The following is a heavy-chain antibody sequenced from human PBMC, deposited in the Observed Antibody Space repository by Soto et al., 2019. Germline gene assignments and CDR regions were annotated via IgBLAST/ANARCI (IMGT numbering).Heavy chain of an antibody. J-gene: IGHJ3*01. CDR2: IFYAGTT. V-gene: IGHV4-59*01. D-gene: IGHD2-15*01. CDR3: ARHDRIAKLQNCMGL. Sequence: PSETLSLTCTVSGGSIIGFYWSWMRQPPGKGLEWIGYIFYAGTTLYTPSLKSRVTISVDTSKNQFSLKLSSVTAADTAVYYCARHDRIAKLQNCMGLWVQGTMVTVPS. CDR1: GGSIIGFY.